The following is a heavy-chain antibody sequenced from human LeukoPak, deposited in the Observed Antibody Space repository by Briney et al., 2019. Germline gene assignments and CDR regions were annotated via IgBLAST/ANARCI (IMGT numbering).Heavy chain of an antibody. CDR1: GLTFSSDS. CDR2: ISRSSSYI. CDR3: AESRRIVGAYDAFDI. J-gene: IGHJ3*02. Sequence: PGGSLRLSYAPSGLTFSSDSKNWVCQAPGEGQEWGSSISRSSSYIYYADSVSGPFTISRDNAQNSLYLQMYSLGAEDTAVYYCAESRRIVGAYDAFDIWGQGTMVTVSS. D-gene: IGHD1-26*01. V-gene: IGHV3-21*01.